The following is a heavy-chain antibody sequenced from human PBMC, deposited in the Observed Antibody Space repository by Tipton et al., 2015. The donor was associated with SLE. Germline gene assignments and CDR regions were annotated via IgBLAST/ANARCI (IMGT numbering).Heavy chain of an antibody. CDR3: AKGGGMTDFCVGGVWSPPLGMDV. CDR2: ISYDESDE. V-gene: IGHV3-30*04. CDR1: GFSFSTYA. J-gene: IGHJ6*02. Sequence: SLRLSCAASGFSFSTYAMHWVRQAPGKGLEWVAVISYDESDEYYADSVKGRFTISRDTSKNTLYLQLNDLRAEDTAVYYCAKGGGMTDFCVGGVWSPPLGMDVWGQGTPVTVSS. D-gene: IGHD3-3*01.